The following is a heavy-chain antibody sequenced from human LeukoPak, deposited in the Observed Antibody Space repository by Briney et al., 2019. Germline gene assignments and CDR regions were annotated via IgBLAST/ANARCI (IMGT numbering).Heavy chain of an antibody. Sequence: GRSLRLSCAASGFTFSSYGMHWVRQAPGKGLEWVAVISYDGSNKYYADSVKGRFTISRDNSKNTLYLQMNSLRAEDTAVYYCAKDNYYDSSGSYGMDVWGQGTTVTVSS. CDR1: GFTFSSYG. D-gene: IGHD3-22*01. V-gene: IGHV3-30*18. CDR2: ISYDGSNK. J-gene: IGHJ6*02. CDR3: AKDNYYDSSGSYGMDV.